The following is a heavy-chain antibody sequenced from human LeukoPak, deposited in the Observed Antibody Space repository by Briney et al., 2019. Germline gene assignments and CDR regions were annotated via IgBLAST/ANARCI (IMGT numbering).Heavy chain of an antibody. CDR1: GGSFSGYY. CDR2: INHSGGT. J-gene: IGHJ6*03. V-gene: IGHV4-34*01. Sequence: PSETLSLTCAVYGGSFSGYYWSWIRQPPGKGLEWIGEINHSGGTKYNPSLKSRVTISVDTSKNQTSLKLSSVTAADTAMYYCARVKDPGGYYYYYYMDAWGKGTTVTVSS. D-gene: IGHD3-16*01. CDR3: ARVKDPGGYYYYYYMDA.